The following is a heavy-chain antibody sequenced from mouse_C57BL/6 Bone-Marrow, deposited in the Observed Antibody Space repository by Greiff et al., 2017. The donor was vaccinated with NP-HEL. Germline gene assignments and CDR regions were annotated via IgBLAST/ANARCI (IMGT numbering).Heavy chain of an antibody. Sequence: VKLMESGAELAKPGASVKLSCKASGYTFSSYWMHWVKQRPGQGLEWIGYINPSSGYTKYNQKFKDKATLTADKSSSTAYMQLSSLTYEDSAVYYCARDCYYDYGAMDYWGQGTSVTVSS. D-gene: IGHD2-1*01. CDR3: ARDCYYDYGAMDY. V-gene: IGHV1-7*01. J-gene: IGHJ4*01. CDR2: INPSSGYT. CDR1: GYTFSSYW.